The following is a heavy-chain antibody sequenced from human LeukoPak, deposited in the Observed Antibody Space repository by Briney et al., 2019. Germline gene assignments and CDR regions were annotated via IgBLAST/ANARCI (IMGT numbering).Heavy chain of an antibody. J-gene: IGHJ4*02. CDR3: ARLRGYSYGQLDFDY. CDR1: GGSFSGYY. D-gene: IGHD5-18*01. V-gene: IGHV4-34*01. CDR2: INHSGST. Sequence: PSETLSLTCAVYGGSFSGYYWSWIRQPPGKGLEWIGEINHSGSTNYNPSLKSRVTISVDTSKNQFSLKLSSVTAADTAVCYCARLRGYSYGQLDFDYWGQGTLVTVSS.